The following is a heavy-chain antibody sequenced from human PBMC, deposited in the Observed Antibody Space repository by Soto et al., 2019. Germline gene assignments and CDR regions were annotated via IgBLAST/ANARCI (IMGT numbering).Heavy chain of an antibody. D-gene: IGHD3-3*01. CDR3: ARDEIRFSWAYGMDV. J-gene: IGHJ6*02. V-gene: IGHV3-30-3*01. Sequence: QVQLVESGGGVVQPGRSLRLSCAASEFTFSSYAMHWVRQAPGKGLEWVAVISYDGSNKYYADSVKGRFTISRDNSKNTLYLQMNSLRAEDTAVYYCARDEIRFSWAYGMDVWGQGTTVTVSS. CDR2: ISYDGSNK. CDR1: EFTFSSYA.